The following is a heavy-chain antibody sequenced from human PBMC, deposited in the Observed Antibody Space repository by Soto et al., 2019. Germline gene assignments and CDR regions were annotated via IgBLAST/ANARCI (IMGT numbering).Heavy chain of an antibody. CDR3: ARMYNSGFYRPEGDYFFNGMDV. CDR1: GDSISDYY. J-gene: IGHJ6*02. Sequence: SETLSLTCTVSGDSISDYYWSWIRQPAGKGLEWIGRFYYSGNTKSNPSLKSRVTMSADTSKNQFSLSLRSVTAADSAIYYCARMYNSGFYRPEGDYFFNGMDVWGQGTTLTVSS. V-gene: IGHV4-4*07. CDR2: FYYSGNT. D-gene: IGHD6-19*01.